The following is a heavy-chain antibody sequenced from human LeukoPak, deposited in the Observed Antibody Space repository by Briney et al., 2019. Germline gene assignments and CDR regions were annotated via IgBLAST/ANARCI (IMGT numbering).Heavy chain of an antibody. CDR2: IIPIFGTA. Sequence: GASVKVSCKASGGTFSSYAISWVRQAPGQGLEWMGGIIPIFGTANYAQKFQGRVTITADESTSPAYMELSSMRSEATAVYYVARILYYYDSSGPGEYWYFDLWGRGTLVTVSS. V-gene: IGHV1-69*13. J-gene: IGHJ2*01. CDR3: ARILYYYDSSGPGEYWYFDL. D-gene: IGHD3-22*01. CDR1: GGTFSSYA.